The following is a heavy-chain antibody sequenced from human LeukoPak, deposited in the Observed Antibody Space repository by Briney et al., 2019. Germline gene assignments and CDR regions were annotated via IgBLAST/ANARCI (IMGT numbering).Heavy chain of an antibody. CDR1: GGSFSGYY. Sequence: PSEALSLTCAVYGGSFSGYYWSWIRQPPGKGLEWIGEINHSGSTNYNPSLKSRVTISVDTSKNQFSLKLSSVTAADTAVYYCARHHRVVRYFDWLFDDNWFDPWGQGTLVTVSS. V-gene: IGHV4-34*01. D-gene: IGHD3-9*01. CDR2: INHSGST. CDR3: ARHHRVVRYFDWLFDDNWFDP. J-gene: IGHJ5*02.